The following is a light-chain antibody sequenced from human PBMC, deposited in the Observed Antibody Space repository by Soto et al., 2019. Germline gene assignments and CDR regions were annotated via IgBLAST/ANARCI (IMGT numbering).Light chain of an antibody. CDR2: GAS. CDR3: QLYNNWPPCT. V-gene: IGKV3-15*01. Sequence: EVVVTQSPATLSVSPGESVTLSCRASQSVSTNLAWYQQKPGQAPRLLLFGASTRATVVPARFSGSGSETEFTLTITSLQSEDFAVYYWQLYNNWPPCTFGQGTKLEVK. J-gene: IGKJ2*02. CDR1: QSVSTN.